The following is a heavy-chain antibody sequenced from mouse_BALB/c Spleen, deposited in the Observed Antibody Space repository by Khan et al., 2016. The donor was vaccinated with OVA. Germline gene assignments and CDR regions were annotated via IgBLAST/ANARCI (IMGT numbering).Heavy chain of an antibody. CDR1: GYAFTNYG. D-gene: IGHD2-1*01. CDR3: ARSGNSYALDY. Sequence: QIQLVQSGPELKKPGETVRISCKASGYAFTNYGVNWVKQAPGKGLKCMGWINTYTGKPTYPDDFKGRFAFSLETSASTAYLQINNLKNEDTATXFCARSGNSYALDYWGQGTSVTVSS. V-gene: IGHV9-3-1*01. J-gene: IGHJ4*01. CDR2: INTYTGKP.